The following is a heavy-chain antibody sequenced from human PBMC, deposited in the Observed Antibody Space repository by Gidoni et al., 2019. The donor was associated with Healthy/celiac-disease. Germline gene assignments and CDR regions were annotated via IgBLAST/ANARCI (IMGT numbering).Heavy chain of an antibody. D-gene: IGHD2-2*01. CDR2: ISSSSSTI. CDR1: GFTFSSSS. J-gene: IGHJ6*02. V-gene: IGHV3-48*01. CDR3: ARDEGYCSSTSCYAEYYYYYGMDV. Sequence: EVQLVESGGGLVQPGGSLRLSCAASGFTFSSSSMNWVRQAPGKGLEWVSYISSSSSTIYYADSVKGRFTISRDNAKNSLYLQMNSLRAEDTAVYYCARDEGYCSSTSCYAEYYYYYGMDVWGQGTTVTVSS.